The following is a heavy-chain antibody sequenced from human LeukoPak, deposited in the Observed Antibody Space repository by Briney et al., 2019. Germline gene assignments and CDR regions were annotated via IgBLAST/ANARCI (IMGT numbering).Heavy chain of an antibody. Sequence: GGSLRLSCAASGFTFDEYTMHWVRQAPGKGLEWVSLISWDGGSTYYADSVQGRFTISRDNSKNSLYLQMNSLRTEDTALYYCAKDDSGSYYGDAFDIWGQGTMVTVSS. V-gene: IGHV3-43*01. J-gene: IGHJ3*02. CDR2: ISWDGGST. CDR1: GFTFDEYT. CDR3: AKDDSGSYYGDAFDI. D-gene: IGHD1-26*01.